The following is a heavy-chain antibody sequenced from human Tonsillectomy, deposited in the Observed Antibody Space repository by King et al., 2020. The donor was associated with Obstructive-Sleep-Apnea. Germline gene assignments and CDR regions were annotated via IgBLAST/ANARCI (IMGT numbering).Heavy chain of an antibody. J-gene: IGHJ6*02. CDR2: ISWNSGSI. D-gene: IGHD3-16*01. Sequence: VQLVESGGGLVQPGRSLRLSCAASGFSFDDYAMHWVRQAPGKGLEWVSGISWNSGSIGYADSVRGRFTISRDNAKNSLYLQMNSLRAEDTALYYCSRYGVMEIYYFYGMDVWGQGTTVTVSS. CDR3: SRYGVMEIYYFYGMDV. V-gene: IGHV3-9*01. CDR1: GFSFDDYA.